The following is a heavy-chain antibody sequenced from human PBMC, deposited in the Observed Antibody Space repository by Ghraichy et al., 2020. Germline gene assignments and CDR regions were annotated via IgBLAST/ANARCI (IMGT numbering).Heavy chain of an antibody. CDR2: IRSSANNYAT. J-gene: IGHJ4*02. CDR3: GRLYGDSGYALDY. V-gene: IGHV3-73*01. CDR1: GFTFRGSA. D-gene: IGHD5-12*01. Sequence: GGSLRLSCAAAGFTFRGSAIHWVRQTSGKGLEWVGRIRSSANNYATAYAASVTGRFTVSRDDSENTAYLQMNDLKTEDTAVYHCGRLYGDSGYALDYLGQGTLVTVSP.